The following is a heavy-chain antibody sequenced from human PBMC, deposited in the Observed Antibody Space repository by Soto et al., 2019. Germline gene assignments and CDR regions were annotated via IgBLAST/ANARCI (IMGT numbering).Heavy chain of an antibody. CDR1: GFSFRVYG. CDR3: ARDPKTSGGQHWAFNYFDS. CDR2: ISYDGTNK. V-gene: IGHV3-30*19. Sequence: SLRLSCETSGFSFRVYGMHWVRQAPGKGPEWVALISYDGTNKFYADSVKGRFTNSRDNSKSTLYLQVDSLRPEDAAVYYCARDPKTSGGQHWAFNYFDSWGQGTLVTVSS. D-gene: IGHD7-27*01. J-gene: IGHJ4*02.